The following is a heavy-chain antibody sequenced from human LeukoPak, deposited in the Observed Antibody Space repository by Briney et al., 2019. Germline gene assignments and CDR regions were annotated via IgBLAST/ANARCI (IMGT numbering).Heavy chain of an antibody. V-gene: IGHV1-46*01. J-gene: IGHJ4*02. CDR3: ARDHYHKIHSVMVTAPDY. Sequence: ASVKVSCKASGYIFTSYYMHWVRQAPGEGLEWMGIINPTGGSTSYAQKFQGRVTMTRDTSTSTVYMELSSLRSEDTAVYYCARDHYHKIHSVMVTAPDYWGQGALVIVSS. CDR2: INPTGGST. D-gene: IGHD2-21*02. CDR1: GYIFTSYY.